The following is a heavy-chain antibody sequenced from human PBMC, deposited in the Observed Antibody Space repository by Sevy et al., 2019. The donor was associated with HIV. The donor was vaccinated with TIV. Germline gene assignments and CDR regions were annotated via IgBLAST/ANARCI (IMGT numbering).Heavy chain of an antibody. Sequence: GGSLRLSCTASGFTFSSYEMNWVRQAPGKGLEWVSYITLSGSTTYYADSVKGRFTISRDNAKNSLYLQMNSLRAEDTAVYYCAGDRQGITVAGTAIDYWGQGTLVTVSS. D-gene: IGHD6-19*01. J-gene: IGHJ4*02. CDR1: GFTFSSYE. CDR2: ITLSGSTT. CDR3: AGDRQGITVAGTAIDY. V-gene: IGHV3-48*03.